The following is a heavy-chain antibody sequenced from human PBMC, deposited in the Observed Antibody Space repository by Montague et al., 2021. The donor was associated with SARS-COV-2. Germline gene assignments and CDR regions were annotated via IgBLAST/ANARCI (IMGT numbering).Heavy chain of an antibody. J-gene: IGHJ4*02. V-gene: IGHV3-30*04. CDR3: ARDPLVTTQRGYFDY. CDR1: GFTFSSYA. Sequence: SLRPSCAASGFTFSSYAIHWVRQAPGKGLEWVAVISYDGSNKYYADFVRGRFTISRDTSKNTLFLQMNSLRAEDTAVYYCARDPLVTTQRGYFDYWGQGTLVTVSS. CDR2: ISYDGSNK. D-gene: IGHD4-17*01.